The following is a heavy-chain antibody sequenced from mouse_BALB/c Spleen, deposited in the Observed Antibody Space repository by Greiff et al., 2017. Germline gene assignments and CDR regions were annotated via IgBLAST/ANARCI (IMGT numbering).Heavy chain of an antibody. CDR1: GFTFSSFG. V-gene: IGHV5-17*02. CDR2: ISSGSSTI. D-gene: IGHD3-1*01. Sequence: EVQLQESGGGLVQPGGSRKLSCAASGFTFSSFGMHWVRQAPEKGLEWVAYISSGSSTIYYADTVKGRFTISRDNPKNTLFLQMTSLRSEDTAMYYCARSGPYAMDYWGQGTSVTVSS. J-gene: IGHJ4*01. CDR3: ARSGPYAMDY.